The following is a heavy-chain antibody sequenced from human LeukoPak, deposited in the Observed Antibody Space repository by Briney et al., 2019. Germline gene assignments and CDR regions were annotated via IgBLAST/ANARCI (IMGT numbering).Heavy chain of an antibody. CDR1: GGSISSGSYY. CDR3: ARAFRYCSGGSCYFSPYWFDP. D-gene: IGHD2-15*01. J-gene: IGHJ5*02. Sequence: SETLSLTCTVSGGSISSGSYYWSWIRQPAGKGLEWIGRIYTSGSTNYNPSLKSRVTISVDTSKNQFSLKLSSVTAADTAVYYCARAFRYCSGGSCYFSPYWFDPWGQGTLVTVSS. CDR2: IYTSGST. V-gene: IGHV4-61*02.